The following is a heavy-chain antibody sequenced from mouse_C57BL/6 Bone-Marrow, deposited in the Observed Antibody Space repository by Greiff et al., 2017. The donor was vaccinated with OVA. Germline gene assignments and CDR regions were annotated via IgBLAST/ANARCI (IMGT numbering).Heavy chain of an antibody. V-gene: IGHV1-18*01. Sequence: EVQLQQSGPELVKPGASVKIPCKASGYTFTDYNMDWVKPSHGKSLEWIGDINPNNGGTIYNQKFKGKATLTVDKSSSTAYMELRSLTSEDTAVYYCARGKIFSTTPYYYAMDYWGQGTSVTVSS. CDR1: GYTFTDYN. J-gene: IGHJ4*01. CDR3: ARGKIFSTTPYYYAMDY. CDR2: INPNNGGT. D-gene: IGHD1-1*01.